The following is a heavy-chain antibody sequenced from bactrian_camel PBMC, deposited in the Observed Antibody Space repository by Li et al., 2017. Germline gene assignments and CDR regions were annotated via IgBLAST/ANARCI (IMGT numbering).Heavy chain of an antibody. V-gene: IGHV3S1*01. Sequence: HVQLVESGGGSVQAGGSLRLSCSTSAFGYSNNCLAWFRQAPGREREAVAATHTGGGRTFYADAVKGRFIISADNAKNTVYLQMNSLKSEDTALYYCATALQGGCSGNLCYSQYNYWGQGTQVTVS. J-gene: IGHJ4*01. D-gene: IGHD2*01. CDR2: THTGGGRT. CDR3: ATALQGGCSGNLCYSQYNY. CDR1: AFGYSNNC.